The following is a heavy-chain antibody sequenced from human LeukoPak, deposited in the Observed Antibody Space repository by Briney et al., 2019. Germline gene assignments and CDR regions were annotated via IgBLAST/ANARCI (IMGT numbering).Heavy chain of an antibody. CDR1: GYTLTELS. CDR2: SDPEDGET. V-gene: IGHV1-24*01. CDR3: ATDPAVARPNYFDY. D-gene: IGHD6-19*01. Sequence: GASVKVSCKVSGYTLTELSMHWVRQAPGKGLEWMGGSDPEDGETIYAQKFQGRVTMTEDTSTDTAYMELSSLRSEDTAVYYCATDPAVARPNYFDYWGQGTLVTVSS. J-gene: IGHJ4*02.